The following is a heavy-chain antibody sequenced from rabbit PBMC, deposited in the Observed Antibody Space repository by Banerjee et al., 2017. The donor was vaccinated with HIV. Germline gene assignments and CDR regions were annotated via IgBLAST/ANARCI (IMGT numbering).Heavy chain of an antibody. CDR3: ARGGATMAMVIGPVLSNYFNL. Sequence: QEQLVEDGGDLVKPGASLTLTCKASGFDFSSGYDMCWVRQAPGKGLEWIGCIYTGSGHTYYASWAKGRFTISKTSSTTVTLQMTSLTAADTATYFCARGGATMAMVIGPVLSNYFNLWGPGTLVTVS. V-gene: IGHV1S45*01. D-gene: IGHD2-1*01. CDR2: IYTGSGHT. CDR1: GFDFSSGYD. J-gene: IGHJ4*01.